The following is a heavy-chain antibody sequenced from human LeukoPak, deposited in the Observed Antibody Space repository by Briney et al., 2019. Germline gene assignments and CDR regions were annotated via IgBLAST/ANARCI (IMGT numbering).Heavy chain of an antibody. D-gene: IGHD6-19*01. CDR1: GYSISSGYY. V-gene: IGHV4-38-2*02. J-gene: IGHJ1*01. CDR2: IYHSGST. Sequence: PSETLSLTCTVSGYSISSGYYWGWIRQPPGEGLEWIGRIYHSGSTYYNPSLKSRVTISVDTAKNQFSLKLGSVTAADTAVYYCARDQAVAGIVNAEYFQHWGQGTLVTVSS. CDR3: ARDQAVAGIVNAEYFQH.